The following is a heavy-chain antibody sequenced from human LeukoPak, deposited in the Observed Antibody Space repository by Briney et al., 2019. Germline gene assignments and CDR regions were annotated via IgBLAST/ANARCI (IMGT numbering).Heavy chain of an antibody. V-gene: IGHV4-61*01. CDR1: GGSVSSGSYY. Sequence: SETLSLTCTVSGGSVSSGSYYWSWIRQPPGKGLEWIGYIYYSGSTNYNPSLKSRVTISVDTFKNQFSLKLSSVTAADTAVYYCAITMVRGVTRPPYYYYGMDVWGQGTTVTVSS. CDR2: IYYSGST. J-gene: IGHJ6*02. CDR3: AITMVRGVTRPPYYYYGMDV. D-gene: IGHD3-10*01.